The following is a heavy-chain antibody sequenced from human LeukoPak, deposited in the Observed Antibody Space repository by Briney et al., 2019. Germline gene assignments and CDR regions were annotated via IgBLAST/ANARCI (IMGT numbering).Heavy chain of an antibody. CDR2: SSNSDSTI. CDR1: GFTFSSYE. J-gene: IGHJ4*02. V-gene: IGHV3-48*03. Sequence: GGSLRLSCAAAGFTFSSYEMHWVRQAPGKGLEWVSYSSNSDSTIYYADSVKGRFTISRDNAKNSLYLQMNSLRAEDTAVYYCVREGDYYFDYWGQRTLVTVSS. CDR3: VREGDYYFDY. D-gene: IGHD1-26*01.